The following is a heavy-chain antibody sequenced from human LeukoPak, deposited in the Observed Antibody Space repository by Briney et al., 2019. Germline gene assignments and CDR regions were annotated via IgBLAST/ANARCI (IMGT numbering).Heavy chain of an antibody. J-gene: IGHJ4*02. Sequence: GGSLRLSCVVSGFTFNRCWMNWVRQAPGKGLEWVGRIKSSTDGETTDHAAPVNGRFTISRDDSKNTLYLQMNSLKTEDTAVYYCSTAYYYDSSGKYWGQGTLVTVSS. CDR1: GFTFNRCW. V-gene: IGHV3-15*07. CDR3: STAYYYDSSGKY. CDR2: IKSSTDGETT. D-gene: IGHD3-22*01.